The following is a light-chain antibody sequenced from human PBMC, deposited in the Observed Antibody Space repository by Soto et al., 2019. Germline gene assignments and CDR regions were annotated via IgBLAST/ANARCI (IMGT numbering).Light chain of an antibody. Sequence: QSVLTQPASVSGSPGQSIAVSCTGTSSDVGGYNYVSWYQHHPGKAPKLMIYDVNSRPSGVSNRFSGSKSGNTASLTISGLQAEDEDDYYCSSHSRTFSYVFATGTKVTVL. CDR2: DVN. V-gene: IGLV2-14*03. CDR1: SSDVGGYNY. CDR3: SSHSRTFSYV. J-gene: IGLJ1*01.